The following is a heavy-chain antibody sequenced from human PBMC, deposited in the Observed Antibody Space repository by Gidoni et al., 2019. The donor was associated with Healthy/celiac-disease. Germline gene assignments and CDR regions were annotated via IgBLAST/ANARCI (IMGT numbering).Heavy chain of an antibody. V-gene: IGHV1-3*01. J-gene: IGHJ4*02. D-gene: IGHD6-19*01. CDR1: GYTFTSYA. CDR3: ARARSIAVVGTPMGY. Sequence: QVQLVQSGAEVKKPGASVKGSCKASGYTFTSYAMHWVRQAPGQRLEWMGWINAGNGNTKYSQKFQGRVTITRDTSASTAYMELSSLRSEDTAVYYCARARSIAVVGTPMGYWGQGTLVTVSS. CDR2: INAGNGNT.